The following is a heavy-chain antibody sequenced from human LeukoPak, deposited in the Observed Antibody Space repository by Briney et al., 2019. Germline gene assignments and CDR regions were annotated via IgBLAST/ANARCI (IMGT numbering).Heavy chain of an antibody. Sequence: PSETLSLTCTVSGGSISSYYWSWIRQPPGKGLEWIGYIYYSGSTNYNPSLKSRVTISVDTSKNQFSLKLSSVTAADTAVYYCARVSYDILTGSNYYMDVWGKGTTVTISS. CDR2: IYYSGST. V-gene: IGHV4-59*01. CDR1: GGSISSYY. CDR3: ARVSYDILTGSNYYMDV. J-gene: IGHJ6*03. D-gene: IGHD3-9*01.